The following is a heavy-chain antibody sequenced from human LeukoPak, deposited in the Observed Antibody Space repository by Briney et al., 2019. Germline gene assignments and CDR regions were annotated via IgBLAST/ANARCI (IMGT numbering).Heavy chain of an antibody. CDR1: GFTFGNAW. Sequence: GGSLRLSCAASGFTFGNAWMTWGRQAPGKGLEWVGRIKSKTYGATTDYAAPVKGRFTISRDDSRNTLYLQINSLKTEDTAVYYCATDLRWELQVDYWGQGTLVTVSS. J-gene: IGHJ4*02. CDR2: IKSKTYGATT. V-gene: IGHV3-15*01. CDR3: ATDLRWELQVDY. D-gene: IGHD1-26*01.